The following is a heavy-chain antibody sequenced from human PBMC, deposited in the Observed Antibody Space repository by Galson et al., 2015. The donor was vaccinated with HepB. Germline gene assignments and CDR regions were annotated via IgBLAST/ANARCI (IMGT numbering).Heavy chain of an antibody. CDR3: ARVGTDYGDYYL. V-gene: IGHV4-59*01. CDR2: TYYSGST. Sequence: SETLSLTCTVSGGSISSYYWSWIRQPPGKGLEWIGYTYYSGSTNYNPSLKSRVTISVDTSKNQFSLKLSSVTAADTAVYYCARVGTDYGDYYLWGQGTLVTVSS. D-gene: IGHD4-17*01. CDR1: GGSISSYY. J-gene: IGHJ4*02.